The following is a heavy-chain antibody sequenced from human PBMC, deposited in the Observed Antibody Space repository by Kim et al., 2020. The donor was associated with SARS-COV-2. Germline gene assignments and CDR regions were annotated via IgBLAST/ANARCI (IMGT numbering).Heavy chain of an antibody. CDR2: INHSGST. Sequence: SETLSLTCAVYGGSFSGYYWSWIRQPPGKGLEWIGEINHSGSTNYNPSLKSRVTISVDTSKNQFSLKLSSVTAADTAVYYCARGNYGSGSYYYYYGMDVWGQGTTVTVSS. CDR3: ARGNYGSGSYYYYYGMDV. V-gene: IGHV4-34*01. D-gene: IGHD3-10*01. CDR1: GGSFSGYY. J-gene: IGHJ6*02.